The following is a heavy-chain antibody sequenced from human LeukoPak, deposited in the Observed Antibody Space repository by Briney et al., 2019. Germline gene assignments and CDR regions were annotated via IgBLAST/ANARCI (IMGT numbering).Heavy chain of an antibody. Sequence: SVKVSCKTSGGTFNNSAISWVRQTPGQGLEWLGGIMPLFGTAGYAQKFQGRVTITKDESTRTVYLELTSLTSDDTAVYYCARDVHGDYGSGWFDPWGQGTLVSVSS. CDR1: GGTFNNSA. V-gene: IGHV1-69*05. J-gene: IGHJ5*02. CDR3: ARDVHGDYGSGWFDP. CDR2: IMPLFGTA. D-gene: IGHD4-17*01.